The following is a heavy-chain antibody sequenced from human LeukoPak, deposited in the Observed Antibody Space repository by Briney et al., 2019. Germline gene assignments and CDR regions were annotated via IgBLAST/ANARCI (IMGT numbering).Heavy chain of an antibody. CDR3: GRSDGTSYGLVY. J-gene: IGHJ4*02. V-gene: IGHV3-53*01. CDR2: VYSGGST. CDR1: GLTVSTNY. D-gene: IGHD5-18*01. Sequence: GGSLRLSCAASGLTVSTNYMSWVRQAPGKGLEWVSLVYSGGSTYYADSVKGRFTISRDNSKNTLYLQMSSLRVEDTAVYYCGRSDGTSYGLVYWGQGTLVTVSS.